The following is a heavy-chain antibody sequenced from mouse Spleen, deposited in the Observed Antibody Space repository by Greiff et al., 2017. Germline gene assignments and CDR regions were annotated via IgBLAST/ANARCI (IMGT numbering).Heavy chain of an antibody. CDR1: GFTFSDYY. D-gene: IGHD3-2*02. V-gene: IGHV5-16*01. J-gene: IGHJ1*01. CDR3: ARDQRLRYFDV. Sequence: EVQVVESEGGLVQPGSSMKLSCTASGFTFSDYYMAWVRQVPEKGLEWVANINYDGSSTYYLDSLKSRFIISRDNAKNILYLQMSSLKSEDTATYYCARDQRLRYFDVWGAGTTVTVSS. CDR2: INYDGSST.